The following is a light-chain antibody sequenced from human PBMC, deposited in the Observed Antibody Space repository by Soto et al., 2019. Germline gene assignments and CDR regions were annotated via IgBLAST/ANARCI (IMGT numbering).Light chain of an antibody. Sequence: EIVLTQSPATLYLSLGERATLSCRTSQSVSKYLAWYQQKPGRAPRLLIYDASSRATGIPARFIGSGSGTDFTLTISSLEPEDFAIYYSQQRSNWPITFGQGTRLEIK. CDR1: QSVSKY. V-gene: IGKV3-11*01. J-gene: IGKJ5*01. CDR2: DAS. CDR3: QQRSNWPIT.